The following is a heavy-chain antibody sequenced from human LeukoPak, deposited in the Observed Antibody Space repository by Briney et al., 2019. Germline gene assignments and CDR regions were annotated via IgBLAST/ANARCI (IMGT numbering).Heavy chain of an antibody. J-gene: IGHJ2*01. D-gene: IGHD3-16*01. CDR3: ARGYDSVWDWYFHL. Sequence: PGGSLRLSCVASGFTFSSYAMSWVRQAPGKGLEWVSAISGSSGNTLYADSVKARFTISRDNAKNTLYLQMNSLRAEDTAVYYCARGYDSVWDWYFHLWGRGTLVTVSS. CDR1: GFTFSSYA. CDR2: ISGSSGNT. V-gene: IGHV3-23*01.